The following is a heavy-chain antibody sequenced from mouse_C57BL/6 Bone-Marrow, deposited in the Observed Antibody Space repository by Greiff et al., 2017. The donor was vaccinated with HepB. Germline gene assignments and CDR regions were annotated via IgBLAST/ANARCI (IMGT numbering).Heavy chain of an antibody. D-gene: IGHD1-1*01. CDR3: ARSTTVVATGAMDY. J-gene: IGHJ4*01. Sequence: VKVEESGPGLVQPSQSLSITCTVSGFSLTSYGVHWVRQSPGKGLEWLGVIWSGGSTDYNAAFISRLSISKDNSKSQVFFKMNSLQADDTAIYYCARSTTVVATGAMDYWGQGTSVTVSS. V-gene: IGHV2-2*01. CDR1: GFSLTSYG. CDR2: IWSGGST.